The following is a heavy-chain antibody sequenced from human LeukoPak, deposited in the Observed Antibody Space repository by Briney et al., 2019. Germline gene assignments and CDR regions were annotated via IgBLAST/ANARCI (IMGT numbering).Heavy chain of an antibody. Sequence: GGSLRLSCAASGFSVSSNYMSWVRQAPGKGLEWVSVIYNGGSTYYADSVKGRFSISRDNSKNTVYLQMNSLRAEDTAVYYCARRREGSNYFDYWGQGTLVTVSS. CDR1: GFSVSSNY. D-gene: IGHD1-26*01. J-gene: IGHJ4*02. CDR3: ARRREGSNYFDY. CDR2: IYNGGST. V-gene: IGHV3-66*01.